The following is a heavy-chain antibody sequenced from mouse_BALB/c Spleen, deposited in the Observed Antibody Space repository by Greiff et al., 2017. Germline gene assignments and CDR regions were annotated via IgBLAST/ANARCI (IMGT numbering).Heavy chain of an antibody. CDR1: GYTFTSYV. CDR2: INPYNDGT. V-gene: IGHV1-14*01. Sequence: VHVKQSGPELVKPGASVKMSCKASGYTFTSYVMHWVKQKPGQGLEWIGYINPYNDGTKYNEKFKGKATLTSDKSSSTAYMELSSLTSEDSAVYYCAREGNYGYHAMDYWGQGTSVTVSS. J-gene: IGHJ4*01. D-gene: IGHD1-2*01. CDR3: AREGNYGYHAMDY.